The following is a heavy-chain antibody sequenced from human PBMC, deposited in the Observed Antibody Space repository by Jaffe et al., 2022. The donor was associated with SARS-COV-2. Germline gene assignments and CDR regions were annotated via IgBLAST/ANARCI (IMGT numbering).Heavy chain of an antibody. V-gene: IGHV3-49*04. J-gene: IGHJ4*02. CDR3: TRDLFEYSYGYKIWTNPRFDY. CDR2: IRSKAYGGTT. CDR1: GFTFGDYA. D-gene: IGHD5-18*01. Sequence: EVQLVESGGGLVQPGRSLRLSCTASGFTFGDYAMSWVRQAPGKGLEWVGFIRSKAYGGTTEYAASVKGRFTISRDDSKSIAYLQMNSLKTEDTAVYYCTRDLFEYSYGYKIWTNPRFDYWGQGTLVTVSS.